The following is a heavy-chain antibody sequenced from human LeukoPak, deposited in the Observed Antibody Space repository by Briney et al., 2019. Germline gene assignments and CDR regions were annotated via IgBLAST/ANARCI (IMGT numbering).Heavy chain of an antibody. Sequence: ASVRVSCTASGYTFTGYYVHWVRQAPGQGLGWMGWINPNSGGSNYAQKFQGRVTMTRDTSISTAYMELSRLRSDDTGVYYCARGDHYDVLTGFQTPSHLSDYWGQGTLVTVSS. CDR1: GYTFTGYY. CDR3: ARGDHYDVLTGFQTPSHLSDY. V-gene: IGHV1-2*02. CDR2: INPNSGGS. D-gene: IGHD3-9*01. J-gene: IGHJ4*02.